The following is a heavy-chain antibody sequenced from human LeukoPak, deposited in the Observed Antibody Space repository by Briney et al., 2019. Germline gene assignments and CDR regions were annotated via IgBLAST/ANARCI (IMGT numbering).Heavy chain of an antibody. CDR1: GGSISSYY. Sequence: TSETLSLTCTVSGGSISSYYWSWIRQSPGKGLEWIGYISYSGSTNYNPSLKSRVTISVDTSKNQFSLKLTSVTAADTAVYYCARENSGSYREFDYWGQGTLVTVSS. D-gene: IGHD1-26*01. CDR3: ARENSGSYREFDY. J-gene: IGHJ4*02. CDR2: ISYSGST. V-gene: IGHV4-59*01.